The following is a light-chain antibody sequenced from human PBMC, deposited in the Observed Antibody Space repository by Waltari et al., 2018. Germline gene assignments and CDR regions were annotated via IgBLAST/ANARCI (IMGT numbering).Light chain of an antibody. CDR3: QQYGSSVMYT. V-gene: IGKV3-20*01. CDR1: QSITKRY. Sequence: VLTQSPGTLSLSPGERATFSCRASQSITKRYFAWYQQKPGQAPRLLIYGASSRAPGIPDRFSGSGSGTDFTLTISRLGPEDFAVYYCQQYGSSVMYTFGQGTKLEIK. CDR2: GAS. J-gene: IGKJ2*01.